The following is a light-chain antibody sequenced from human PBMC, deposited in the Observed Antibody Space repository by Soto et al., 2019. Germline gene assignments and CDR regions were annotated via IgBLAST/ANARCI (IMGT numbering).Light chain of an antibody. CDR2: WAS. CDR3: QQYYSTPLT. V-gene: IGKV4-1*01. CDR1: QSVLFDTNNKNY. Sequence: IVGTQSTASLSVSMGGMATVNCSSSQSVLFDTNNKNYFAWYQQKPGQPPKLLIYWASTRESGVPDRFSGGGSGTDFTLTIDSLQAEDVAVYYCQQYYSTPLTFGGGTKVDIK. J-gene: IGKJ4*01.